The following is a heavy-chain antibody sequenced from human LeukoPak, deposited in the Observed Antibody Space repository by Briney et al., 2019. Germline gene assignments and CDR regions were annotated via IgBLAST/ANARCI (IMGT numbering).Heavy chain of an antibody. V-gene: IGHV3-74*01. CDR1: GFTFSNYM. CDR3: AKDNSYGNFDY. D-gene: IGHD5-18*01. Sequence: GGSLRLSCAASGFTFSNYMMHWVRQAPGKGLVWVSRIKSDGITITYADSVKGRFTISRDNAKNTLYLQMNSLRAEDTAVYYCAKDNSYGNFDYWGQGTLVTVSS. CDR2: IKSDGITI. J-gene: IGHJ4*02.